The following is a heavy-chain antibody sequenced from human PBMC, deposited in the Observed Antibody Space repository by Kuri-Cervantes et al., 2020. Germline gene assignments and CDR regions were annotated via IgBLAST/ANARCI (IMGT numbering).Heavy chain of an antibody. CDR2: ISSSSSTI. J-gene: IGHJ4*02. D-gene: IGHD3-9*01. Sequence: GESLKISCAASGFTFSSYSMNWVRQVPGKGLEWVSYISSSSSTIYYADSVKGRFTISRDNAKNSLYLQMNSLRDEDTAVYYCARDLTANTGMGGQGTLVTVSS. CDR3: ARDLTANTGM. V-gene: IGHV3-48*02. CDR1: GFTFSSYS.